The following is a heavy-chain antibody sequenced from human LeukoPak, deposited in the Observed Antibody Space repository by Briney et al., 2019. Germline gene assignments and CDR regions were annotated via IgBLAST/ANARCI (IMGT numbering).Heavy chain of an antibody. CDR1: SGSISSSSFY. D-gene: IGHD6-13*01. CDR3: ARQRPLASAGTALPFNG. V-gene: IGHV4-39*01. J-gene: IGHJ4*02. Sequence: SETLSLTCTVSSGSISSSSFYWGWIRQPPGKGLEWIGSVYYSGSTYYNPSLKSRVTISVDTSMDQFSLKLSSVTAADTAVYYCARQRPLASAGTALPFNGWGRGTLVTVSS. CDR2: VYYSGST.